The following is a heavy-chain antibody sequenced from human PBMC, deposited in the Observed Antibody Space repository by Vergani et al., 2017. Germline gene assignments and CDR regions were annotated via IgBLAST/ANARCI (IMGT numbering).Heavy chain of an antibody. Sequence: VQLVESGGGLVKPGGSLRLSCAASGFTFSNAWMSWVRQPPWKGLEWIGEIYHRGSTNYNPSLKSRVTISVDKSKNQFSLKRSSVTAADTAVYYWSRAGGGYYYFDYWGQGTLVTVSS. CDR2: IYHRGST. V-gene: IGHV4-4*02. J-gene: IGHJ4*02. CDR3: SRAGGGYYYFDY. CDR1: GFTFSNAW. D-gene: IGHD3-10*01.